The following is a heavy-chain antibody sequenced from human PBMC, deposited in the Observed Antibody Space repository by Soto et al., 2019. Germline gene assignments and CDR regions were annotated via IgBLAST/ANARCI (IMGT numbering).Heavy chain of an antibody. CDR1: GFTLLNDY. CDR3: APETIRKYSGFCYY. D-gene: IGHD5-12*01. Sequence: GASVKLSCKASGFTLLNDYIHCVRQPPRQGLEWMGMINPSTGATRYSQQFRGRVTVTWDTSTSTVYMELRSLRSEDTAVYYCAPETIRKYSGFCYY. J-gene: IGHJ6*01. CDR2: INPSTGAT. V-gene: IGHV1-46*01.